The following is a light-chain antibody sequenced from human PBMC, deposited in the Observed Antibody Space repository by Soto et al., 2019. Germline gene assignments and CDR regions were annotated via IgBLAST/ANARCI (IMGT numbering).Light chain of an antibody. Sequence: QSALTQPASVSGSPGQSITISCTGTSSDVGGYNYVSWYQQHPGKVPKLMIFEVNQRPSGVSDRFSGSKPGNTASLTISGLQAGDEAAYYCCSFAGSSTFWVFGGGTKLTVL. CDR2: EVN. CDR1: SSDVGGYNY. CDR3: CSFAGSSTFWV. J-gene: IGLJ3*02. V-gene: IGLV2-23*02.